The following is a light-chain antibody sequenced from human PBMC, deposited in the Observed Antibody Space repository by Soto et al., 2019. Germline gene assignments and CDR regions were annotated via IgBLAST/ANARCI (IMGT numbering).Light chain of an antibody. V-gene: IGKV3-20*01. CDR2: GAS. Sequence: PGERAALSCRASQTVSNNYLAWYQQNPGQAPRPLIYGASNRATGIPDRFSGSVSGTDFTLTISRLEPEDFAVYYCQQYGSSGTFGQGTKVDIK. J-gene: IGKJ1*01. CDR1: QTVSNNY. CDR3: QQYGSSGT.